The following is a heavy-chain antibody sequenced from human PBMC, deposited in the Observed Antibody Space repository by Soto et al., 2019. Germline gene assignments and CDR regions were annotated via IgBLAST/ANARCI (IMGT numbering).Heavy chain of an antibody. CDR1: GGSIISSIYY. J-gene: IGHJ5*02. CDR2: TYYSGSA. V-gene: IGHV4-39*01. Sequence: QLQLQESGPGLGKPSETLSLACTVSGGSIISSIYYWGWIRQPPGKGLEWIGSTYYSGSANYNPSLKSRVTISVDTSKNQFSLELSSLTAADTAVYYCARHGDFWSGSHGYNWFDPWGQGTLVTVSS. D-gene: IGHD3-3*01. CDR3: ARHGDFWSGSHGYNWFDP.